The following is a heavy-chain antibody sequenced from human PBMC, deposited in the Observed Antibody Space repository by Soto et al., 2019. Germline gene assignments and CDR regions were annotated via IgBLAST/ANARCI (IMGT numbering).Heavy chain of an antibody. V-gene: IGHV4-38-2*01. CDR3: ARNSRYSYGLDRDY. D-gene: IGHD5-18*01. J-gene: IGHJ4*02. CDR2: IDHSGST. Sequence: PSEPRSLTGSVSGYSVSIRYCCGLIRQPPGKGLEWIGSIDHSGSTYYNPSLKSRVTISVDTSKNQFSLKLSSVTAADTAVYYCARNSRYSYGLDRDYWGQGTLVTVSS. CDR1: GYSVSIRYC.